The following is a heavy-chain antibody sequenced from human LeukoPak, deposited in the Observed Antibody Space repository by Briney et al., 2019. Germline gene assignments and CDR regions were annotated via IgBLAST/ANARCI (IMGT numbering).Heavy chain of an antibody. D-gene: IGHD6-13*01. CDR1: GYRLTNNW. V-gene: IGHV5-51*01. J-gene: IGHJ4*02. CDR3: VRFGLTSSLDY. CDR2: IYPGDSDT. Sequence: GESLKISCKISGYRLTNNWIGWVRQVPGKGLEWMGLIYPGDSDTRYSPSFQGQVTFSVDASISTAYLQLSGLRASDTAIYYCVRFGLTSSLDYWGQGTLVTVSS.